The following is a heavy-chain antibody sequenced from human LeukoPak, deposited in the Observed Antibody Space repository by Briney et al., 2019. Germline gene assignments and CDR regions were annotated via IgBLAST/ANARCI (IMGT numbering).Heavy chain of an antibody. CDR1: GFTFSTYS. J-gene: IGHJ6*02. CDR3: ARDDRRYGDYYYYYGMDV. D-gene: IGHD4-17*01. CDR2: ISSSSTYI. Sequence: PGRSLRLSCAASGFTFSTYSMNWVRQAPGKGLEWVSSISSSSTYIYYTDSVKGRFTISRDHAKNSLYLQMNSLRAEDTAVYYCARDDRRYGDYYYYYGMDVWGQGTTVTVSS. V-gene: IGHV3-21*06.